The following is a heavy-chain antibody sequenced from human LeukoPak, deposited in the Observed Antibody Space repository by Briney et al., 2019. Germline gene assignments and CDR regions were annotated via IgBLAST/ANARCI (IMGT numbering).Heavy chain of an antibody. J-gene: IGHJ4*02. Sequence: PSETLSLTCAVYGGSFSGYYWSWIRQPPGKGLEWIGEINHSGSTNYNPSHKSRFTISVDTSKTQFSLKLSSVTAADTAVYYCARGYSGYDRFFDYWGQGTLVTVSS. CDR1: GGSFSGYY. CDR3: ARGYSGYDRFFDY. V-gene: IGHV4-34*01. CDR2: INHSGST. D-gene: IGHD5-12*01.